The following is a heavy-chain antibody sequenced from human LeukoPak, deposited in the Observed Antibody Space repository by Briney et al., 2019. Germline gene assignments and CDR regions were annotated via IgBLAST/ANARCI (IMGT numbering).Heavy chain of an antibody. CDR1: GFSFSSYV. V-gene: IGHV3-23*01. Sequence: PGGSLRLSCVASGFSFSSYVMNWVRQAPGTGLEWVSAISGNGGSTYYADSVKGRFTISRDTSKNTLYLQMNSLRAEDTAVYYCARDPVGAIGYGMDVWGQGTTVTVSS. CDR3: ARDPVGAIGYGMDV. J-gene: IGHJ6*02. D-gene: IGHD1-26*01. CDR2: ISGNGGST.